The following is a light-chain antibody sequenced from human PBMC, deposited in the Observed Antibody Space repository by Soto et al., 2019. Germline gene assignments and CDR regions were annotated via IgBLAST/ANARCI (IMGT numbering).Light chain of an antibody. CDR3: SSYTTISTRV. Sequence: QSALTQPASVSGSPGQSITIPCTGTSSDVGGYDYVSWYQQHPGKAPKLMIYDVSDRPSGVSNRFSGSKSGNTASLTISGHQAEDEADYYCSSYTTISTRVFGTGTKLTVL. CDR1: SSDVGGYDY. J-gene: IGLJ1*01. V-gene: IGLV2-14*01. CDR2: DVS.